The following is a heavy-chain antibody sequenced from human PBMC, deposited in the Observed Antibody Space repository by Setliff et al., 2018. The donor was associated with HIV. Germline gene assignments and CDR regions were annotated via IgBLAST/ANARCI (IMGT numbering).Heavy chain of an antibody. CDR2: IHHSGST. J-gene: IGHJ2*01. D-gene: IGHD1-26*01. CDR1: GASFRKSNW. V-gene: IGHV4-4*02. CDR3: VREVGYFDF. Sequence: SETLSLTCAVYGASFRKSNWWSWVRQTPGKGLEWIGEIHHSGSTNFNPSLESRLTMSVDSSKNQFSLKLSSVTAADTAVYYCVREVGYFDFWGRGTLVTVSS.